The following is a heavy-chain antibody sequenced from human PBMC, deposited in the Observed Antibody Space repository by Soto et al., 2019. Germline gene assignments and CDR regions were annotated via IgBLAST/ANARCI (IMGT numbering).Heavy chain of an antibody. CDR2: IKSKTDGGTT. CDR3: TTTPLGITMVRRVIITDDY. D-gene: IGHD3-10*01. J-gene: IGHJ4*02. V-gene: IGHV3-15*01. CDR1: GFTFSNAW. Sequence: GGSLRLSCAASGFTFSNAWMSWVRQAPGKGLEWVGRIKSKTDGGTTDYAAPVKGRFTISRDDSKNTLYLQMNSLKTEDTAVYCCTTTPLGITMVRRVIITDDYWGQGTLVTVSS.